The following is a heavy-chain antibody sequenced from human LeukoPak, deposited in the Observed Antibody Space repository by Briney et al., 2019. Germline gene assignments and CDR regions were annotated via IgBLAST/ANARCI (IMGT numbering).Heavy chain of an antibody. J-gene: IGHJ6*03. D-gene: IGHD2-15*01. V-gene: IGHV4-34*01. Sequence: SETLSLTCAVYGASFSGNYWSWIRQPPGKGLEWIGEINGSGSTSYNPSLKSRVTISVDTSKNQFSLKVSSVTAADTAVYYCSRGELLLSNYYYYYMDVWGKGTTVTVSS. CDR3: SRGELLLSNYYYYYMDV. CDR2: INGSGST. CDR1: GASFSGNY.